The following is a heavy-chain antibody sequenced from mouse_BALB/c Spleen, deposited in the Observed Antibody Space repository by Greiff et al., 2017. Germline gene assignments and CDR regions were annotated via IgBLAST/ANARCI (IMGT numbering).Heavy chain of an antibody. V-gene: IGHV14-3*02. Sequence: DVKLQESGAELVKPGASVKLSCTASGFNIKDTYMHWVKQRPEQGLEWIGRIDPANGNTKYDPKFQGKATITADTSSNTAYLQLSSLTSEDTAVYYCARRYDGAMDYWGQGTSVTVSS. J-gene: IGHJ4*01. CDR3: ARRYDGAMDY. CDR2: IDPANGNT. D-gene: IGHD2-14*01. CDR1: GFNIKDTY.